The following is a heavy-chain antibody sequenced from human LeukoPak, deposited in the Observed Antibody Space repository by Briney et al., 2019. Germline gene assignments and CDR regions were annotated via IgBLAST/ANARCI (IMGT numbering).Heavy chain of an antibody. J-gene: IGHJ3*02. Sequence: SETLSLACTVSGDSIGCSNCYWGWIRQTPGTGLEWIGSIFYNGDTHYNPSLKSRVTISIDTSKNQFSLKLSSVTAADTAIYYCARQGYDILTGYIDAFDIWGQGTMVTVSS. V-gene: IGHV4-39*01. D-gene: IGHD3-9*01. CDR1: GDSIGCSNCY. CDR3: ARQGYDILTGYIDAFDI. CDR2: IFYNGDT.